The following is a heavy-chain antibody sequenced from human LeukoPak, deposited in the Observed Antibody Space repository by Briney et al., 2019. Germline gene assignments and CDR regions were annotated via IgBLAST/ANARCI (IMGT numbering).Heavy chain of an antibody. CDR1: GYSFTDYY. CDR3: ARLGYSGSSGY. J-gene: IGHJ4*02. V-gene: IGHV1-2*02. Sequence: GASVKVSCKTSGYSFTDYYMHWVRQAPGQGLEWMGWINPNSGGTNYAQKFQGRVTMTRDTSISTAYMELSRLRSDDTAVYYCARLGYSGSSGYWGQGTLVTVSS. D-gene: IGHD6-6*01. CDR2: INPNSGGT.